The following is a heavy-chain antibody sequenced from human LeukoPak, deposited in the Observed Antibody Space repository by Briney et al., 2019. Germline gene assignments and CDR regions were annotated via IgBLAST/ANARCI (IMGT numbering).Heavy chain of an antibody. J-gene: IGHJ4*02. CDR1: GGTFSSYA. CDR2: IIPIFGTA. D-gene: IGHD1-26*01. Sequence: GSSVKVSCKASGGTFSSYAISWVRQAPGQGLEWMRGIIPIFGTANYAQKFQGRVTITADESTSTAYMELSSLRSEDTAVYYCARRRAYSGSYQYYFDYWGQGTLVTVSS. V-gene: IGHV1-69*01. CDR3: ARRRAYSGSYQYYFDY.